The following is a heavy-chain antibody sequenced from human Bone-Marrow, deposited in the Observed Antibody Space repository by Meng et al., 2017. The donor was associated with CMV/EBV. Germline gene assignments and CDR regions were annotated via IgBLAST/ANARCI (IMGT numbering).Heavy chain of an antibody. Sequence: GSLRPSCVASGITFNRYWVSWVRQAPGKGLEWVANTKKDGREQYYVDSVKGRFTISRDNAKNSVYLQMNSLRAEDTAIYYCTTISSPFDDWGRGTLVTVSS. V-gene: IGHV3-7*01. CDR2: TKKDGREQ. J-gene: IGHJ4*02. D-gene: IGHD3-3*02. CDR3: TTISSPFDD. CDR1: GITFNRYW.